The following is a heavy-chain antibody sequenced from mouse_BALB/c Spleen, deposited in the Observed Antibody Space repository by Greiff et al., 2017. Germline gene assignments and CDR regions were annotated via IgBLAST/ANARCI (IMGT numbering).Heavy chain of an antibody. CDR2: IWAGGST. D-gene: IGHD1-1*01. Sequence: VQLVESGRGLVAPSQSLYITCTVSGFSLTSYGVHWVRQPPGKGLEWLGVIWAGGSTNSNSALMSRLSISKDNSKSQGFLKMNSLQTDDTAMYYCARGGITTVSYAIDYWGQGTSVTVSS. V-gene: IGHV2-9*02. CDR3: ARGGITTVSYAIDY. CDR1: GFSLTSYG. J-gene: IGHJ4*01.